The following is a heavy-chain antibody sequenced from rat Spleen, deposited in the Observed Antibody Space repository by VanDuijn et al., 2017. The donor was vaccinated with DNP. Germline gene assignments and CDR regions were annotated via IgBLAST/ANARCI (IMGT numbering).Heavy chain of an antibody. V-gene: IGHV5-25*01. CDR1: GFTFSNYY. CDR3: ARWNSGHFDY. Sequence: EVQLVESGGGLVQPGRSLKLSCVASGFTFSNYYMAWVRQAPKKGLEWVATISTSGSRTYYPDSVKGRFTISRDNAKSSLYLQMNSLKSEDTATYYCARWNSGHFDYWGQGVMVTVSS. J-gene: IGHJ2*01. D-gene: IGHD4-3*01. CDR2: ISTSGSRT.